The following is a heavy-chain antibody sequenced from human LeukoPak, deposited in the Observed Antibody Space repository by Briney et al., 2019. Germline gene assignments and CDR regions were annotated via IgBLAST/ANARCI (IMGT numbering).Heavy chain of an antibody. CDR1: GYTFTSTE. Sequence: ASVKVSCKASGYTFTSTEIMWVRQATGQGLGWMGWMNPNSGDTGYAQKFQGRVTMTRDTSTTTAYMELSRLRFEDTAVYYCARAPRQLSYYYGVDVWGQGTTVTVSS. V-gene: IGHV1-8*01. CDR3: ARAPRQLSYYYGVDV. D-gene: IGHD5-18*01. J-gene: IGHJ6*01. CDR2: MNPNSGDT.